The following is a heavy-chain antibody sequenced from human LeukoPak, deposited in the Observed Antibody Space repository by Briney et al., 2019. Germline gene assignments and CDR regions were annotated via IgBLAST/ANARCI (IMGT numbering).Heavy chain of an antibody. CDR1: GFTFSTYG. CDR2: ISGSGDST. J-gene: IGHJ4*02. D-gene: IGHD5-12*01. V-gene: IGHV3-23*01. CDR3: ARDSAPTWYSGYDYYFDY. Sequence: GGSLRLSCAGSGFTFSTYGMSWVRQAPNKGLEWLSTISGSGDSTYYADSVKGRFTISRDNSKNTLYPQMNSLRAEDTAVYYCARDSAPTWYSGYDYYFDYWGQGTLVTVSS.